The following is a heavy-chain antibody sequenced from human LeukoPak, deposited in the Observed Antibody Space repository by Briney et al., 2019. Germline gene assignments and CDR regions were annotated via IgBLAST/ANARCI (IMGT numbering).Heavy chain of an antibody. Sequence: GASVKVSCKASGYTFTGYYMHWVRQAPGQGLEWMGWINPNSGGTNYAQKFQGRVTMTRDTSISTAYMELSRLRSDDTAVYYCATPNCSSTSCKGYYYYYMDVWGKGTTVTVSS. V-gene: IGHV1-2*02. CDR2: INPNSGGT. CDR1: GYTFTGYY. D-gene: IGHD2-2*01. CDR3: ATPNCSSTSCKGYYYYYMDV. J-gene: IGHJ6*03.